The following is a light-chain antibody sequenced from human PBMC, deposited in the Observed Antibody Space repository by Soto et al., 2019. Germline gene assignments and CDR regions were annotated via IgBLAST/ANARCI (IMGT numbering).Light chain of an antibody. J-gene: IGKJ4*01. CDR3: QHYDYLPTRT. CDR2: DAS. CDR1: QDISNY. V-gene: IGKV1-33*01. Sequence: DIQMTQSPSSLSASVRDRVTITCQASQDISNYLKWYQQKPGKAPKLLIYDASNLETGVPSRFSGSGSGTDFTFTISSLQPEDIATYYGQHYDYLPTRTVGGGAKVEIK.